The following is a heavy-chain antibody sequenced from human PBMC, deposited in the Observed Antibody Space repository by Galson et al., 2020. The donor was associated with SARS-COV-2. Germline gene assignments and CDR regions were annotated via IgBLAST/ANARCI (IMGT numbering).Heavy chain of an antibody. V-gene: IGHV3-30-3*01. D-gene: IGHD3-3*01. CDR1: GFTFSSYA. CDR2: ISYDGSNK. Sequence: GESLKISCAASGFTFSSYAMHWVRQAPGKGLEWVAVISYDGSNKYYADSVKGRFTISRDNSKNTLYLQMNSLRAEDTAVYYCASPNPLEEWFPPNYYYGMDVWGQGTTVTVSS. CDR3: ASPNPLEEWFPPNYYYGMDV. J-gene: IGHJ6*02.